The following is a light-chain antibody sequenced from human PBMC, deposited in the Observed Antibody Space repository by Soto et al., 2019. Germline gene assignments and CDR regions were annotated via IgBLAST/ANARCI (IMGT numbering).Light chain of an antibody. Sequence: DIQMTQSPSSLSASVGDRVTITCRASQSISSYLNWYQQKPGKAPKLLIYAASSLQSGVPSRFSGSGSGTDFTLTISSLQPEDSATYYCQHTYITPNTFGQGTRLEIK. V-gene: IGKV1-39*01. J-gene: IGKJ5*01. CDR3: QHTYITPNT. CDR2: AAS. CDR1: QSISSY.